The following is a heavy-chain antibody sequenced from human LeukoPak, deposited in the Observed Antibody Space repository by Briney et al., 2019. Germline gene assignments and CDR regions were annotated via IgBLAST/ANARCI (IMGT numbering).Heavy chain of an antibody. Sequence: PGRSLRLSCAASGFTFSSYDMHWVRQAPGKGLEWVALISYDGSNKNYADSVKGRFTISRDNSKNTLYLQMNSLRAEDTAVYYCAKDKRMRVRGDLGDYWGQGTLVTVSS. J-gene: IGHJ4*02. CDR1: GFTFSSYD. CDR3: AKDKRMRVRGDLGDY. V-gene: IGHV3-30*18. D-gene: IGHD3-10*01. CDR2: ISYDGSNK.